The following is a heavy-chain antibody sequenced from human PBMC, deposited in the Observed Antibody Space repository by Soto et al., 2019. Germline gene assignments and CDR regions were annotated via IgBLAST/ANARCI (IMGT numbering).Heavy chain of an antibody. Sequence: QVQLQESGPGLVKPSQTLSLTCTVSGGSISSGGYYWSWIRQHPVKGLEWIGYIYSSGSTSYNPSLKRRVTMSVDTSKHRFSPKLSSVTAADTAVYYCARVKTYYYDSSGFLFDYWGQGTLVTVSS. CDR2: IYSSGST. D-gene: IGHD3-22*01. CDR3: ARVKTYYYDSSGFLFDY. V-gene: IGHV4-31*03. J-gene: IGHJ4*02. CDR1: GGSISSGGYY.